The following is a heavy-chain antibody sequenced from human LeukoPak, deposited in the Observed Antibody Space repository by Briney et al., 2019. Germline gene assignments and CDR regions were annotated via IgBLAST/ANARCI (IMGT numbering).Heavy chain of an antibody. Sequence: SETLSLTCTVSGGSVSSGSYYWTWIRQPPGKGLEWIGYIYYGGSTNYSPSLKSRVTISVDTSKNQVSLNLSSVTSADAAVYYCARVLIAVAAFDYWGQGTLVTVSS. CDR1: GGSVSSGSYY. CDR2: IYYGGST. V-gene: IGHV4-61*01. D-gene: IGHD6-19*01. J-gene: IGHJ4*02. CDR3: ARVLIAVAAFDY.